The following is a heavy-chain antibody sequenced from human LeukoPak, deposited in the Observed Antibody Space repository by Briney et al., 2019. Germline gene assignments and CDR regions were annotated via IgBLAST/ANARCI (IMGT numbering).Heavy chain of an antibody. V-gene: IGHV3-7*01. J-gene: IGHJ2*01. CDR2: TKQDGREK. CDR3: ARGWFGELSHYWYFDL. D-gene: IGHD3-10*01. Sequence: PGGSLRLSCAASGFTFSSYWMSWVRQAPGKGLEWVANTKQDGREKYYVDSVKGRFTISRDNAKNSLYLQMNSLRAEDTAVYYCARGWFGELSHYWYFDLWGRGTLVTVSS. CDR1: GFTFSSYW.